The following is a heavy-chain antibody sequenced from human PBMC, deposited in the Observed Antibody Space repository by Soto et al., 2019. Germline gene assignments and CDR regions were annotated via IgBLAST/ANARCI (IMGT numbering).Heavy chain of an antibody. CDR2: SYYRGGA. CDR1: GGSVSGNVY. D-gene: IGHD3-16*01. J-gene: IGHJ5*02. CDR3: ARGHLGLQS. Sequence: SETLSLTCTVSGGSVSGNVYWSWIRQPPGKGLEWIGCSYYRGGAKYNPSLKSRVTISVDTSKNQFSLTLNSVTATDTAVYFCARGHLGLQSWGQGTLVTVSS. V-gene: IGHV4-61*01.